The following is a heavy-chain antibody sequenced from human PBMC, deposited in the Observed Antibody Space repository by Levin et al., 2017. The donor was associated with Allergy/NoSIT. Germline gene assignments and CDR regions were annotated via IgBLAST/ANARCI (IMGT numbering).Heavy chain of an antibody. Sequence: PGGSLRLSCTASGFNFNDYGMHWVRQAPGKGLEWVSGISWNSDTIGYADSVKGRFTISRDNAKNSLYLQMNSLRAEDTALYHCVRRGMHLWDYFDYWGQGTLVTVSS. D-gene: IGHD5-18*01. CDR3: VRRGMHLWDYFDY. V-gene: IGHV3-9*01. CDR2: ISWNSDTI. J-gene: IGHJ4*02. CDR1: GFNFNDYG.